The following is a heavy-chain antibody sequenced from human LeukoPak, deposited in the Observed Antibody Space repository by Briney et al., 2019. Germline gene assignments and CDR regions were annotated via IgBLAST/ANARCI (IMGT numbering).Heavy chain of an antibody. CDR1: GFTFSDYS. D-gene: IGHD7-27*01. J-gene: IGHJ4*02. Sequence: PGGSLRLSCAASGFTFSDYSMNWVRQAPGKGLEWVSYISSSSSMMYYADSVKGRFTISRDNAKKSLYLRMNSLRVEDTAVYYCARDPPNWGFGYWGQGTLVTVSS. CDR2: ISSSSSMM. CDR3: ARDPPNWGFGY. V-gene: IGHV3-48*01.